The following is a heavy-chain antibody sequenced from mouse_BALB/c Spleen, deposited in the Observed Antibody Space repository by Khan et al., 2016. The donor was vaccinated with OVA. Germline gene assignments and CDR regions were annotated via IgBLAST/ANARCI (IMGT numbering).Heavy chain of an antibody. D-gene: IGHD3-1*01. V-gene: IGHV9-1*02. J-gene: IGHJ3*01. CDR1: GYTFTNYG. Sequence: QIQLVQSGPDLKKPGETVRISCKASGYTFTNYGMNWVKQAPGKGLKWMGWINTYSGEPTYADDFKGRFAFSLETSASTAYLQINTLKNEDMSTYVCARSYRSGYRVFAYWGQGTLVTVSA. CDR2: INTYSGEP. CDR3: ARSYRSGYRVFAY.